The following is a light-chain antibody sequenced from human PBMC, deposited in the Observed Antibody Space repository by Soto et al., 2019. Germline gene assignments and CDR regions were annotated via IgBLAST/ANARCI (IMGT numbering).Light chain of an antibody. Sequence: DIQMTQSPTSLSASVGDRVTITCRASQSISSYLNWYQHKPGKAPKLLIYAASSLQSGVPSRFSGSGSGTDFTLTISSLQPEDFATYYCQQSYSLLITFGQGTRLEIK. CDR1: QSISSY. J-gene: IGKJ5*01. V-gene: IGKV1-39*01. CDR2: AAS. CDR3: QQSYSLLIT.